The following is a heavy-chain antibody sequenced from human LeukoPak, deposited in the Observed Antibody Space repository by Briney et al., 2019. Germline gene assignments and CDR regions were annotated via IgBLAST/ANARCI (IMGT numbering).Heavy chain of an antibody. J-gene: IGHJ4*02. D-gene: IGHD6-13*01. CDR3: ARHTQIYSSSCPFDY. Sequence: SETLSLTCTVSGGSISSSSYYWGWIRQPPGKGLEWIGSIYYSGSTYYNPSLKSRATISVDTSKNQFSLKLSSVTAADTAVYYCARHTQIYSSSCPFDYWGQGTLVTVSP. CDR1: GGSISSSSYY. V-gene: IGHV4-39*01. CDR2: IYYSGST.